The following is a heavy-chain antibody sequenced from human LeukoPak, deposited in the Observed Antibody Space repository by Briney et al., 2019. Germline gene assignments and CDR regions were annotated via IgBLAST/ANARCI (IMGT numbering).Heavy chain of an antibody. CDR2: IYTSGST. V-gene: IGHV4-4*09. J-gene: IGHJ4*02. CDR3: ARVRSGYYRPFDY. CDR1: GGSISSYY. Sequence: SETLSLTCTVSGGSISSYYWSWIRQPPGKGLEWIGYIYTSGSTNYNPSLKSRVTISVDTSKNQFSLKLSSVTAADTAVYYCARVRSGYYRPFDYWGQGTLVTVSS. D-gene: IGHD3-3*01.